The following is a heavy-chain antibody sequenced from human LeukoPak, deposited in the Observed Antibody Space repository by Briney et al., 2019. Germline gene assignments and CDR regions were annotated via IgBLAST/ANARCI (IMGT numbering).Heavy chain of an antibody. CDR3: ARVGDYVAHNWFDP. CDR2: IKQDGSEK. V-gene: IGHV3-7*01. Sequence: ETLSLTCTVSGGSISSSSYYWGWIRQPPGKGLEWVANIKQDGSEKYYVDSVKGRFTISRDNAKNSLYLQMNSLRAEDTAVYYCARVGDYVAHNWFDPWGQGTLVTVSS. CDR1: GGSISSSSYY. J-gene: IGHJ5*02. D-gene: IGHD4-17*01.